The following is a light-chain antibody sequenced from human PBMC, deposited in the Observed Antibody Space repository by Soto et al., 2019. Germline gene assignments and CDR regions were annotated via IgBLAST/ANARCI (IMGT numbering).Light chain of an antibody. Sequence: EFVLTQSPGTLSLSPGERATLSCRASQTVRNNYLAWYQQKPGQAPRLLIYDASSRATGIPDRLSGGGSGTDFTLTISRLEPEDFAVYYCQQFSSYPLTFGGGTKVDIX. CDR2: DAS. J-gene: IGKJ4*01. CDR1: QTVRNNY. V-gene: IGKV3-20*01. CDR3: QQFSSYPLT.